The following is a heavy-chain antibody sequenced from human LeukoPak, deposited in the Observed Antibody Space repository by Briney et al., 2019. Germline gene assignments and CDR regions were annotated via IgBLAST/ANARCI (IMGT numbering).Heavy chain of an antibody. CDR1: GGSISSASYF. J-gene: IGHJ4*02. Sequence: TSETLSLTCTVSGGSISSASYFWGWIRQPPGKGLERIGSVYYSGSTYYNPSLKSRVTMSVDTSKNQFSLKLSSVTAADTAVYYCARLIAVTDNYFDYWGQGTLVTVSS. V-gene: IGHV4-39*01. CDR2: VYYSGST. CDR3: ARLIAVTDNYFDY. D-gene: IGHD6-19*01.